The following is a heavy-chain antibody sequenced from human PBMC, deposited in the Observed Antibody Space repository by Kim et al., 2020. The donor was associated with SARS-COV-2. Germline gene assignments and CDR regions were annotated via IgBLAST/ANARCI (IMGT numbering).Heavy chain of an antibody. CDR2: IYYSGST. Sequence: SETLSLTCTVSGGSISSSSYYWGWIRQPPGKGLEWIGSIYYSGSTYYNPSLKSRVTISVDTSKNQFSLKLSSVTAADTAVYYCARPYRIQGLVHSSFWFDPWGQGTLVTVSS. CDR1: GGSISSSSYY. CDR3: ARPYRIQGLVHSSFWFDP. V-gene: IGHV4-39*01. D-gene: IGHD6-19*01. J-gene: IGHJ5*02.